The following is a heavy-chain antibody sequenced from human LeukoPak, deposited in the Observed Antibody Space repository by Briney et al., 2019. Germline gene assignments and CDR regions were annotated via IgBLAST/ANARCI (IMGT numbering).Heavy chain of an antibody. CDR1: GFTFSDYV. Sequence: PGGSLRLSCTASGFTFSDYVMNWVRQAPGKGLEWVSVISNADAYTSYTGSVKGRFTISRDNSKNTLYLQMNSLRAEDTAVYYRAKEGYDSKGTGYFDYWGQGTLVTVSS. V-gene: IGHV3-23*01. D-gene: IGHD3-22*01. CDR3: AKEGYDSKGTGYFDY. J-gene: IGHJ4*02. CDR2: ISNADAYT.